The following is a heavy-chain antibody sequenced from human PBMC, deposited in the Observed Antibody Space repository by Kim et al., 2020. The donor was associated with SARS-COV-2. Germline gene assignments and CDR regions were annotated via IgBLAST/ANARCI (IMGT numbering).Heavy chain of an antibody. CDR3: ARGVGSRTFDY. V-gene: IGHV4-59*13. D-gene: IGHD2-15*01. Sequence: SETLSLTCTVSGGSISSYYWSWIRQPPGKGLEWIGYIYYSGSTNYNPSLKSRVTISVDTSKNQFSLKLSSVTAADTAVYYCARGVGSRTFDYWGQGTLVTVSS. CDR1: GGSISSYY. J-gene: IGHJ4*02. CDR2: IYYSGST.